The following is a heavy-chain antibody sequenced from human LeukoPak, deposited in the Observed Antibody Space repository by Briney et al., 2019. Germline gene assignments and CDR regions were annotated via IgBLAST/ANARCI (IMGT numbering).Heavy chain of an antibody. CDR1: GYSISSGYY. Sequence: PSETLSLTCTVSGYSISSGYYWGWIRQPPGKGLEWIGSIYHSGSTYYNPSLKSRVTISVDTSKNQFSLKLSSVTAADTAVYYCARDQDGVAPNLNGAFDIWGQGTMVTVSS. V-gene: IGHV4-38-2*02. CDR2: IYHSGST. CDR3: ARDQDGVAPNLNGAFDI. J-gene: IGHJ3*02. D-gene: IGHD1-1*01.